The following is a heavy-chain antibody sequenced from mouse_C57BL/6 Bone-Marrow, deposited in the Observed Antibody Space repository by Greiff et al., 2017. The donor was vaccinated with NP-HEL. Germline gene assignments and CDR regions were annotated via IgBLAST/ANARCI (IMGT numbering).Heavy chain of an antibody. V-gene: IGHV1-55*01. CDR1: GYTFTSYW. CDR2: IYPGSGST. CDR3: ARSYGSSPWFAY. J-gene: IGHJ3*01. D-gene: IGHD1-1*01. Sequence: VQLQQPGAELVKPGASVKMSCKASGYTFTSYWITWVKQRPGQGLAWIGDIYPGSGSTNYHEKFKSKATLTVDTSSSTAYMPLSSLTSEDSAVYYCARSYGSSPWFAYWGQGTLVTVSA.